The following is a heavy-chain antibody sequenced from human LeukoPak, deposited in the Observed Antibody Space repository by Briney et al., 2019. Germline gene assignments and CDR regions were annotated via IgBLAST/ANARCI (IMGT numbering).Heavy chain of an antibody. J-gene: IGHJ4*02. CDR1: GFTFSSYA. CDR2: ISGSGGST. D-gene: IGHD5-24*01. Sequence: GGSLRLSCAASGFTFSSYAMSWVRQAPGKGLEWVSAISGSGGSTYYADSVKGRFTISRDNSKNTLYLQMNSLRAEDTAVYYCAKPKSAGRDGYKSFDYWGQGTLVTVSS. V-gene: IGHV3-23*01. CDR3: AKPKSAGRDGYKSFDY.